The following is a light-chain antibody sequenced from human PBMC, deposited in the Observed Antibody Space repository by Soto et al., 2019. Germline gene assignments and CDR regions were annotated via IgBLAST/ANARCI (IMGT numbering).Light chain of an antibody. CDR1: SGDVGGYNF. Sequence: QSALTQPRSVSGSPGQSVTISCTGTSGDVGGYNFVSWYQQHPGKAPTLMIFDVSQRPSGVPDRFSGSKSGNTASLTISGLQADDEADYYCCSYGGSYPWVFGGGTKLTVL. CDR2: DVS. CDR3: CSYGGSYPWV. V-gene: IGLV2-11*01. J-gene: IGLJ3*02.